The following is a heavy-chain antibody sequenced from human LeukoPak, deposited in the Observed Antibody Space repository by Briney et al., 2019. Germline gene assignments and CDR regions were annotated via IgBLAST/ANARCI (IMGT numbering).Heavy chain of an antibody. CDR1: GFTFSSYE. J-gene: IGHJ4*02. CDR2: ISSSGSTI. V-gene: IGHV3-48*03. Sequence: GGSLRLSCAASGFTFSSYEMNWVRQAPGKGLEWISYISSSGSTIYYADSVKGRFTISRDNAKNSLYLQMNSLRAEDTAVYYCARDIGYYYDSSSYLFDYWGQGTLVTVSS. D-gene: IGHD3-22*01. CDR3: ARDIGYYYDSSSYLFDY.